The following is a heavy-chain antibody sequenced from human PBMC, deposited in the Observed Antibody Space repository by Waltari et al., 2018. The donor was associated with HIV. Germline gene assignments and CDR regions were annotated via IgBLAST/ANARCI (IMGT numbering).Heavy chain of an antibody. CDR3: ARGRLISSPKSYGMDV. D-gene: IGHD3-16*01. CDR1: GGSFSGYY. Sequence: QVQLQQWGAGLLKPSETLSLTCAVYGGSFSGYYWSWLRQPPGKGLEWMGEINHSGSTNYNPSLKSRVTISVDTSKNQFSLKLSSVTAADTAVYYCARGRLISSPKSYGMDVWGQGTTVTVSS. J-gene: IGHJ6*02. CDR2: INHSGST. V-gene: IGHV4-34*01.